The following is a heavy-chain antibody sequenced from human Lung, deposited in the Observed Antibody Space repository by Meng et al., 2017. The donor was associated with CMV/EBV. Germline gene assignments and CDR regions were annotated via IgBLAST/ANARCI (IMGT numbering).Heavy chain of an antibody. CDR2: IRSQFYGETT. J-gene: IGHJ4*02. CDR3: VRETLPVFVVGLPGDY. D-gene: IGHD7-27*01. CDR1: GFXFGDHA. V-gene: IGHV3-49*04. Sequence: GGSXRLXCTASGFXFGDHAITWVRQAPGKGLEWVGFIRSQFYGETTEYAASVKGRFTISRDDSKNIAYLQMNNMKTEDTAVYYCVRETLPVFVVGLPGDYXGRGXLVTVSS.